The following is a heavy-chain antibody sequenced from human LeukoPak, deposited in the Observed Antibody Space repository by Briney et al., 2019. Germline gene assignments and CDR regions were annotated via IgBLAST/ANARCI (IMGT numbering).Heavy chain of an antibody. CDR3: ARGCRDGYSNYWYFDL. CDR2: MFPSGST. CDR1: GGSISSGSYY. V-gene: IGHV4-61*02. D-gene: IGHD5-24*01. J-gene: IGHJ2*01. Sequence: SQTLSLTCTVSGGSISSGSYYWSWIRQPAGKGLEWIGCMFPSGSTNYSPSLKSRVTISVDTSKNQVSLKLNSVTAADTAVYYCARGCRDGYSNYWYFDLWGRGTLATVSS.